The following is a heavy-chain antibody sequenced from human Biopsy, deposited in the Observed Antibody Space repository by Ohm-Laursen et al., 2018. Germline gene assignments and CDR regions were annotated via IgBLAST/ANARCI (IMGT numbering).Heavy chain of an antibody. D-gene: IGHD3/OR15-3a*01. CDR2: IYSSGST. J-gene: IGHJ4*02. CDR1: GGSLSSYY. CDR3: ASRGLVMASDYYFDD. V-gene: IGHV4-4*07. Sequence: SDTLSLTCTVSGGSLSSYYWSWIRQPAGKGLEWIGRIYSSGSTNYNPSLKSRVTLSMDTSKRQFSLHLTSVTAADTAVYYCASRGLVMASDYYFDDWGQGTLVTVSS.